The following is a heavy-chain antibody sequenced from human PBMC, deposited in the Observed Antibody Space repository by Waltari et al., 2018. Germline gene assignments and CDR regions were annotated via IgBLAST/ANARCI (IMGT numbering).Heavy chain of an antibody. CDR2: TRNKANSYTT. Sequence: EVQLVESGGGLVQPGGSLRLSCAASGFTFSDHYMDWVRQAPGQGLEWVGRTRNKANSYTTEYAASVKGRFTISRDDSKNSLYLQMNSLKTEDTAVYYCARENGDYYYYYGMDVWGQGTTVTVSS. CDR3: ARENGDYYYYYGMDV. CDR1: GFTFSDHY. V-gene: IGHV3-72*01. D-gene: IGHD4-17*01. J-gene: IGHJ6*02.